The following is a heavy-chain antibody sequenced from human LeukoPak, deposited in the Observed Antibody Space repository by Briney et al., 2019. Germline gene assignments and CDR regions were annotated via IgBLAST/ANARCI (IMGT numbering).Heavy chain of an antibody. CDR3: ARVKLRYSSFGY. V-gene: IGHV4-34*01. CDR1: GGSFSGYY. CDR2: INHSGST. Sequence: PSETLSLTCAVYGGSFSGYYWSWIRQPPGKGLEWIGEINHSGSTNYNPSLKSRVTISVDTSKNQFSLKLSSVTAADTAVYYCARVKLRYSSFGYWGQGTLVTVSS. J-gene: IGHJ4*02. D-gene: IGHD6-19*01.